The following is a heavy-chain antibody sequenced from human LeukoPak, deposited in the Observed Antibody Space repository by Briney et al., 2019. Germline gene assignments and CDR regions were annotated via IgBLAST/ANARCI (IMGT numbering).Heavy chain of an antibody. V-gene: IGHV4-39*01. CDR2: IYYSGST. CDR1: GGSISSSSYY. CDR3: ARHKGVYEYSGYDLGGWFDP. J-gene: IGHJ5*02. D-gene: IGHD5-12*01. Sequence: SETLSLTCTVSGGSISSSSYYWGWMRQPPGKGREWIGSIYYSGSTYYNPSLKSRVTISVDTSKNQFSLKLSSVTAADTAVYYCARHKGVYEYSGYDLGGWFDPWGQGTLVTVSS.